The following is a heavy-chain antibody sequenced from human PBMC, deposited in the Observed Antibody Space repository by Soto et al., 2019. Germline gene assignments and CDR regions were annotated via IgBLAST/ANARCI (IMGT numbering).Heavy chain of an antibody. J-gene: IGHJ6*02. CDR3: ARDATDWSTHYIGYYYYGMDV. CDR2: IYYSGST. Sequence: SETLSLTCTVSGGSISRYYWSWIRQPPGKGLEWIGHIYYSGSTNYNPSLKSRVTISVETSKNQFSLKLSSVTAADTAVYYCARDATDWSTHYIGYYYYGMDVWGQGTTVTVSS. CDR1: GGSISRYY. V-gene: IGHV4-59*12. D-gene: IGHD3-9*01.